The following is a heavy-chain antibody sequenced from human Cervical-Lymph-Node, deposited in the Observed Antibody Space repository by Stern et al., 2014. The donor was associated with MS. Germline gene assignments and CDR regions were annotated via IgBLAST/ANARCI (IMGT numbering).Heavy chain of an antibody. CDR2: IKRDGSET. J-gene: IGHJ5*01. Sequence: EVQLVESGGGLVQPGGSQRLSCVASGSTFSTSWMSWVRQAPGKGLEWVANIKRDGSETYYLDSVKGRFTISRDNAKGSLYLEMNSLRAEGTAVYFCTRFLQSGWSDLFDSWGRGTLVTVSS. CDR3: TRFLQSGWSDLFDS. CDR1: GSTFSTSW. V-gene: IGHV3-7*01. D-gene: IGHD6-19*01.